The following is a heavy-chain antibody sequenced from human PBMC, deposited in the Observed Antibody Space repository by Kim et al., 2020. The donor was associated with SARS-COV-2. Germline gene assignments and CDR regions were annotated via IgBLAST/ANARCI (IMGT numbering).Heavy chain of an antibody. Sequence: DYKGTVKSRKTINPDTSKNQFSLQLNSVTPEETAVYYCARRIASGGMDVWGQGTTVTVSS. J-gene: IGHJ6*02. D-gene: IGHD6-13*01. CDR3: ARRIASGGMDV. V-gene: IGHV6-1*01.